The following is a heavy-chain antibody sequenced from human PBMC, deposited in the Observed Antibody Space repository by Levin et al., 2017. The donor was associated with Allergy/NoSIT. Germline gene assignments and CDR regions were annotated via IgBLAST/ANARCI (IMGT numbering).Heavy chain of an antibody. CDR2: MSGNGDNT. CDR3: AKDLGSSPKFYYGVDV. V-gene: IGHV3-23*01. J-gene: IGHJ6*02. Sequence: GGSLRLSCAASGFTFDTYAMSWVRQAPGKGLEWLSGMSGNGDNTYYADSVKGRFTISRDNSNNTLYLQMNSLRAEDMAVYYCAKDLGSSPKFYYGVDVWGQGTTVTVSS. CDR1: GFTFDTYA. D-gene: IGHD2-15*01.